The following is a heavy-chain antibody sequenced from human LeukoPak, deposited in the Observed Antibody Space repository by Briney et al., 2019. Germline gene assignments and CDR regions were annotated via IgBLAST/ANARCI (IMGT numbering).Heavy chain of an antibody. CDR3: ASEYSSSWYGAFDI. Sequence: PGGSLRLSCAASGFTFSSYWMSWVRQAPGKGLEWVANIKQDGSEKYYVDSVKGRFTISRDNAKNSLYLQMNSLRAEDTAVYYCASEYSSSWYGAFDIWGQGTMVTVSS. CDR1: GFTFSSYW. V-gene: IGHV3-7*03. D-gene: IGHD6-13*01. CDR2: IKQDGSEK. J-gene: IGHJ3*02.